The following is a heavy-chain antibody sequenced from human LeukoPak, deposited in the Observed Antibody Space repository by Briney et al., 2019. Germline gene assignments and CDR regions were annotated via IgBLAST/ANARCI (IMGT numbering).Heavy chain of an antibody. CDR3: ARVTLHREYYDILTGSYYYYGMDV. CDR2: INPNSGGT. Sequence: ASVKVSCKASGYTFTGYYMHWVRQAPGQGLEWMGWINPNSGGTNYAQKFQGRVTMTRDTSISTAYMELSRLRSDDTAVYYCARVTLHREYYDILTGSYYYYGMDVWGQGTTVTVSS. J-gene: IGHJ6*02. D-gene: IGHD3-9*01. V-gene: IGHV1-2*02. CDR1: GYTFTGYY.